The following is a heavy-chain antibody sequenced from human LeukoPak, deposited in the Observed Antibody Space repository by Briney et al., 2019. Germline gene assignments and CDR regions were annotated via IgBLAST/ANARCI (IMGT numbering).Heavy chain of an antibody. CDR1: GITFSNYA. CDR3: ATPAHSSGWDLAY. Sequence: GGSLRLSCAASGITFSNYAMSWVRQAPGKGLKWVSTIRDSAGSTYYADSVKGRFTISRDNSKNTLYLQMNSLRADDTAIYYCATPAHSSGWDLAYWGQGTLVTVSS. CDR2: IRDSAGST. J-gene: IGHJ4*02. D-gene: IGHD6-19*01. V-gene: IGHV3-23*01.